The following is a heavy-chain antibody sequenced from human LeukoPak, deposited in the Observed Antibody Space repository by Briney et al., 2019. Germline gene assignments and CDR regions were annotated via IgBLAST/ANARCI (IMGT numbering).Heavy chain of an antibody. V-gene: IGHV3-20*04. CDR3: ARDMCSGGSCHSESEPDY. D-gene: IGHD2-15*01. Sequence: GGSLRLSCAASGFTFDDYGMSWVRQAPGKGLEWVSGINWNGGSTGYADSVKGRFTISRDNAKNSLYLQMNSLRAEDTALYYCARDMCSGGSCHSESEPDYWGQGTLVTVSS. CDR1: GFTFDDYG. CDR2: INWNGGST. J-gene: IGHJ4*02.